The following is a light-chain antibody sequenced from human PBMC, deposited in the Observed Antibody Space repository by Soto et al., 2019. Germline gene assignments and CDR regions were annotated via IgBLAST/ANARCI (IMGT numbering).Light chain of an antibody. Sequence: DIVMTQSPDSLAVSLGERATINCKSSQSVLYSSNNKNYLAWYQQKPGQPPKLLIYWASTRESGVPDRFSGSGSGTYFTLTISSLQAEDVAVYYGQQNYSTPPFFGPGTKVDIK. CDR3: QQNYSTPPF. J-gene: IGKJ3*01. V-gene: IGKV4-1*01. CDR1: QSVLYSSNNKNY. CDR2: WAS.